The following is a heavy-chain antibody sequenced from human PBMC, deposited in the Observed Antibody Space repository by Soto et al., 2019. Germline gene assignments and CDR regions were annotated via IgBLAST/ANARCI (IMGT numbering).Heavy chain of an antibody. D-gene: IGHD2-15*01. J-gene: IGHJ4*02. CDR3: ASDGGWRDIPYYFDY. CDR1: GFIFSDHY. CDR2: SRTKADSYTT. V-gene: IGHV3-72*01. Sequence: EVQLVESGGGLVQPGGSLRLSCAASGFIFSDHYMNWLRQAPGKGLEWVGRSRTKADSYTTEYAASVKGRFTISRDDSQNSLYLQMHSLKTEDTAVYYCASDGGWRDIPYYFDYWGQGTLVSVSS.